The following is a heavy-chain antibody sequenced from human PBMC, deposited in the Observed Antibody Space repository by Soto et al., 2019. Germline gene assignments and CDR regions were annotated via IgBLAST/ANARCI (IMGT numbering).Heavy chain of an antibody. CDR2: IYYSASTNSAST. V-gene: IGHV4-59*01. Sequence: SETLSLTCTVSGGSISGYYWSWLRQPPGKGLEWIGYIYYSASTNSASTNYNPSLKSRVTISVDTSKNQFSLKLTSVTAADTAVYYCARAGGDYVSADYWGQGTLVTVSS. D-gene: IGHD4-17*01. CDR1: GGSISGYY. J-gene: IGHJ4*02. CDR3: ARAGGDYVSADY.